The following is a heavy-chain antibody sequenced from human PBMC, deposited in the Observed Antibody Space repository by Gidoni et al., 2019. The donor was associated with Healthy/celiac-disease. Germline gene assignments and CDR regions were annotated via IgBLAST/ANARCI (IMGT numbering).Heavy chain of an antibody. J-gene: IGHJ3*02. Sequence: QVQLQESVPGLVKPSPTLSLTCTVSGGSISTGSSYWRWFRQPAGKGLEWIGRIYTSGSTNYNPSLKSRVTISVDTSKNQFSLKLSSVTAADTAVYYCARAGSSGYYYREWQDAFDIWGQGTMVTVSS. V-gene: IGHV4-61*02. CDR3: ARAGSSGYYYREWQDAFDI. CDR1: GGSISTGSSY. CDR2: IYTSGST. D-gene: IGHD3-22*01.